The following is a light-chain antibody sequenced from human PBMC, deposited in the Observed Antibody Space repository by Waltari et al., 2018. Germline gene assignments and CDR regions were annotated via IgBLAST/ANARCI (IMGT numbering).Light chain of an antibody. CDR1: QSISSN. CDR3: QHYHNWPVT. J-gene: IGKJ5*01. Sequence: EIVMTQSPATLSVSPGERASISCRASQSISSNLAWYQQRPGQAPRLHIYGASTRATGIPARFSGSGSGTEFTLTISSLQSEDFAVYYCQHYHNWPVTFGQGTRLEIK. V-gene: IGKV3-15*01. CDR2: GAS.